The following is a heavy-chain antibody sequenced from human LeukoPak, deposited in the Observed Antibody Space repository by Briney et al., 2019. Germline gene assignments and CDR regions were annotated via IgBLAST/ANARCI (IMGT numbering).Heavy chain of an antibody. J-gene: IGHJ4*02. CDR3: AKGACSGGSCHFDH. V-gene: IGHV3-30*18. CDR1: GFSLSGYW. Sequence: PGGSLRLSCVASGFSLSGYWMYWVRQAPGKGLEWAAVISYDGSNKYYADSVKGRFTISRDNSKNTLYLQMNSLRSEDTAVYYCAKGACSGGSCHFDHWGQGALVTVSS. CDR2: ISYDGSNK. D-gene: IGHD2-15*01.